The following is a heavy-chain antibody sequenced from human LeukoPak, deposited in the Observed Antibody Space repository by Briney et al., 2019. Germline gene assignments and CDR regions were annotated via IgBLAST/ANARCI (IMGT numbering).Heavy chain of an antibody. J-gene: IGHJ4*02. CDR3: ARTRFFDWFPDHYFDY. Sequence: SETLSLTCAVSGGSISSGSYYWSWIRQPAGKGLEWIGRIYTSGSTNYNPSLKSRVTISVDTSKNQFSLKLSSVTAADTAVYYCARTRFFDWFPDHYFDYWGQGTLVTVSS. D-gene: IGHD3-9*01. V-gene: IGHV4-61*02. CDR1: GGSISSGSYY. CDR2: IYTSGST.